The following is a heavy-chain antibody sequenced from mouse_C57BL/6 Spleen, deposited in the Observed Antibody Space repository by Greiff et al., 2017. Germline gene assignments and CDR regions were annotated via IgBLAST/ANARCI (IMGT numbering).Heavy chain of an antibody. CDR1: GYTFTDYY. V-gene: IGHV1-26*01. Sequence: EVQLQPSGPELVKPGASVKISCKASGYTFTDYYMNWVKQSHGKSLEWIGDINPNNGGTSYNQKFKGKATLTVDKSSSTAYMEFRSLTSEDSAVYYCARSTGENFDYWGQGTTLTVSS. J-gene: IGHJ2*01. D-gene: IGHD4-1*02. CDR3: ARSTGENFDY. CDR2: INPNNGGT.